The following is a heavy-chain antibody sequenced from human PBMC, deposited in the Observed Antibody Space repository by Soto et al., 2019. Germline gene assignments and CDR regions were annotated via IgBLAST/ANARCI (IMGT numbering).Heavy chain of an antibody. Sequence: QVQLQESGPGLVKSSETLSLTCTVSSDSISGENWWSWVRQPPGMGLEWIGEIFHTGGTNYNPSLRSRVTMEVDKSKNKFSLKLISATAADTAVYYCARVFSSGSGWMYYFDFWIQGTLVFVSS. CDR3: ARVFSSGSGWMYYFDF. CDR2: IFHTGGT. J-gene: IGHJ4*02. V-gene: IGHV4-4*02. CDR1: SDSISGENW. D-gene: IGHD3-16*01.